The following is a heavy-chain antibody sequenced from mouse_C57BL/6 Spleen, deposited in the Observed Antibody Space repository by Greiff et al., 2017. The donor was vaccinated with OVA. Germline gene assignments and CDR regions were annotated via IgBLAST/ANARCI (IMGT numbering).Heavy chain of an antibody. D-gene: IGHD1-1*01. CDR3: ARQWDYGSSYGYFDV. V-gene: IGHV5-6*01. J-gene: IGHJ1*03. CDR1: GFTFSSYG. CDR2: ISSGGSYT. Sequence: EVQRVESGGDLVKPGGSLKLSCAASGFTFSSYGMSWVRQTPDKRLEWVATISSGGSYTYYPDSVKGRFTISRDNAKNTLYLQMSSLKSEDTAMYYCARQWDYGSSYGYFDVWGTGTTVTVSS.